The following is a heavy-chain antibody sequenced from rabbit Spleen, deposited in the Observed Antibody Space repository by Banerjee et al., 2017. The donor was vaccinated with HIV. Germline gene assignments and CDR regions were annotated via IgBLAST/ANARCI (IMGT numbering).Heavy chain of an antibody. CDR1: GFTLSSSYW. V-gene: IGHV1S45*01. CDR3: ASGYSDVYFNL. D-gene: IGHD1-1*01. Sequence: QEQLEESGGGLVKPEGSLTLTCTASGFTLSSSYWICWARQAPGKGLEWIACIGAGSETTHYATWAKGRFTISKTSSTTVTLQMTSLTAADTATYFCASGYSDVYFNLWGPGTLVTVS. J-gene: IGHJ4*01. CDR2: IGAGSETT.